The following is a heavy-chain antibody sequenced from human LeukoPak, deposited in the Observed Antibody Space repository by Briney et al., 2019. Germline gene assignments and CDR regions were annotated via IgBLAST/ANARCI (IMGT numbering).Heavy chain of an antibody. Sequence: GGSLRLSCAASGFTFSSYGMHWVRQAPGKGLEWVAVISYDGSNKYYADSVKGRFTISRDNSKNTLYLQMSSLRAEDTAVYYCVTDRRGILVRGTTFDYWGQGTLVTVSS. CDR1: GFTFSSYG. D-gene: IGHD3-10*01. CDR3: VTDRRGILVRGTTFDY. J-gene: IGHJ4*02. V-gene: IGHV3-30*03. CDR2: ISYDGSNK.